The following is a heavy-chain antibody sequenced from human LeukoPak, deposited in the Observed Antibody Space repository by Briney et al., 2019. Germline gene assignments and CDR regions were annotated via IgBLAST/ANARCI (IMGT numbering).Heavy chain of an antibody. CDR2: ISAYNGNT. J-gene: IGHJ1*01. V-gene: IGHV1-18*01. CDR3: ARARPFIAAAGLGEYFQH. Sequence: GASVKVSCKASGYTFTGYGISWVRQAPGQGLEWIGWISAYNGNTNYAQKPQGRVTMTTDTSTSTAYMELRSLKSDDTAVYYCARARPFIAAAGLGEYFQHWGQGTLVTVSS. D-gene: IGHD6-13*01. CDR1: GYTFTGYG.